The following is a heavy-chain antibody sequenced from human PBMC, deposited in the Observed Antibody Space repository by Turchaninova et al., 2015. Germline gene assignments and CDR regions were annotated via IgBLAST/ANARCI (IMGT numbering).Heavy chain of an antibody. J-gene: IGHJ3*01. CDR2: IKQDGSEN. Sequence: EVQLVEYGGGLVKPGGSLRPAWGVSEFTFSNYWVNWVRQAQGKGLEWVANIKQDGSENYYVDSVKGRFTISRDNAKNSLYLQMNGLRAEDTAVYYCARGHTSPWDHTFDVWGQGTMVTVSS. CDR3: ARGHTSPWDHTFDV. D-gene: IGHD2-2*01. V-gene: IGHV3-7*03. CDR1: EFTFSNYW.